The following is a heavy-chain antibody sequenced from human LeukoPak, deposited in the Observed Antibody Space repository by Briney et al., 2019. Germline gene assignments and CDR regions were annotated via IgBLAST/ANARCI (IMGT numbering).Heavy chain of an antibody. CDR2: ISYIETT. CDR1: GDSFSSHY. J-gene: IGHJ3*02. Sequence: SETLSLTCAVAGDSFSSHYWTWIRQPPGRGLEWIGYISYIETTNYNPSLKSRVTISIDTSKNQFSLKLSSVTTADTAVYYCARDLVTVTKGFDIWGLGTMVSVSS. V-gene: IGHV4-59*11. D-gene: IGHD4-17*01. CDR3: ARDLVTVTKGFDI.